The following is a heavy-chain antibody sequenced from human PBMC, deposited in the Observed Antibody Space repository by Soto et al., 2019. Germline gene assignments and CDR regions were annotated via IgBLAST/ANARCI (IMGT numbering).Heavy chain of an antibody. D-gene: IGHD6-13*01. CDR2: IWYEGSNK. Sequence: ESGGGVVQPWRSLRLSCAASGFTFSSYGMHWVRQAPGKWLEWVAVIWYEGSNKYYADSVKCRFTISRDNSKNTMYLQVIGLRAEDLVGYYRARDSRQRGLFGYWGQGTMVT. J-gene: IGHJ4*02. V-gene: IGHV3-33*01. CDR3: ARDSRQRGLFGY. CDR1: GFTFSSYG.